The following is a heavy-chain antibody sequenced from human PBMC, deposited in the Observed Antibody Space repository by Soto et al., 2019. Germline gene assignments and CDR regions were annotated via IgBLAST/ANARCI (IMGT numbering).Heavy chain of an antibody. D-gene: IGHD6-19*01. Sequence: GGSLRLSCAASGITFSRYAMSCVLQAPGKGLEWVSAISGSGGRTYYADSVKGRFTISRDNSKNTLYLEMNSLSADDTSVYYSAKEMVGGSSGWYSGGVEYWGQGPLVPVSS. V-gene: IGHV3-23*01. CDR1: GITFSRYA. J-gene: IGHJ4*02. CDR2: ISGSGGRT. CDR3: AKEMVGGSSGWYSGGVEY.